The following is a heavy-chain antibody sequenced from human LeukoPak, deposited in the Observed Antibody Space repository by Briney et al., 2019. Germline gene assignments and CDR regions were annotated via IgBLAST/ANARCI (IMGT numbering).Heavy chain of an antibody. CDR3: ARGGGSGSSTLYYFDY. CDR2: ISSSGSTI. J-gene: IGHJ4*02. Sequence: PGGSLRLSCAASGFTFSDFYMSWIRQAPGKGLEWLSYISSSGSTIYYADSVKGRFTISRDNAKNSLYLQMNSLRAEDTAVYYCARGGGSGSSTLYYFDYWGQGTLVTVSS. CDR1: GFTFSDFY. D-gene: IGHD3-10*01. V-gene: IGHV3-11*01.